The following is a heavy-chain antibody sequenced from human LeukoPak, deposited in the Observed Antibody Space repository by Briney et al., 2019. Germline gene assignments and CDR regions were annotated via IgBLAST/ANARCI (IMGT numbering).Heavy chain of an antibody. CDR1: GYSFTRYW. CDR2: IYPDDSDT. V-gene: IGHV5-51*01. D-gene: IGHD6-19*01. Sequence: GESLKISCKSSGYSFTRYWIGWVRQMPGKGLDWMGIIYPDDSDTTYSPSFQGQVTISADKSISTAYLQWTSLKASDTAMYYCARLGQWLDNFDYWGQGTLVTVSS. J-gene: IGHJ4*02. CDR3: ARLGQWLDNFDY.